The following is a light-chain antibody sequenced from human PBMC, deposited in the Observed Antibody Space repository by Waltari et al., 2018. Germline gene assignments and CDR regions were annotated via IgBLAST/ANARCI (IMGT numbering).Light chain of an antibody. CDR2: GKN. CDR3: NSRDSSDNPV. J-gene: IGLJ2*01. Sequence: SSELTQDPAMSVALGQTVRITCQGDSLRRFYASWYQQKPGQAPVLVMYGKNNRPSGIPDRFSDSSSGNTASLTITGAQAEDEADYYCNSRDSSDNPVFGGGTKLTVL. CDR1: SLRRFY. V-gene: IGLV3-19*01.